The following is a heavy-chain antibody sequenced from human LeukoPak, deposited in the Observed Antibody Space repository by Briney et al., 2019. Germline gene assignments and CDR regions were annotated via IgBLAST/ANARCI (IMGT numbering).Heavy chain of an antibody. D-gene: IGHD6-25*01. CDR1: GYTVTGYY. J-gene: IGHJ6*02. CDR2: INPNSGGT. Sequence: ASVKVSCKASGYTVTGYYMHWVRQAPGQGLEWMGWINPNSGGTNYAQKFQGRVTMTRDTSISTAYMELSRLRSDDTAVYYCAREPAIAAAVHYYYGMDVWGQGTTVTVSS. V-gene: IGHV1-2*02. CDR3: AREPAIAAAVHYYYGMDV.